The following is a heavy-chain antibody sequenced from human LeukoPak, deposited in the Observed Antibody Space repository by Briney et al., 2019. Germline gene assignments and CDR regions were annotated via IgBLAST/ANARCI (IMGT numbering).Heavy chain of an antibody. D-gene: IGHD6-25*01. Sequence: AGGSLRLSCAASGFTVSSNYMSWVRQAPGKGLEWVSVIYSGGSTYYADSVKGRFTISRDNSKNTLYLQMSSLRAEDTAVYYCALSAPDYYFDYWGQGTLVTVSS. CDR3: ALSAPDYYFDY. CDR1: GFTVSSNY. CDR2: IYSGGST. J-gene: IGHJ4*02. V-gene: IGHV3-66*02.